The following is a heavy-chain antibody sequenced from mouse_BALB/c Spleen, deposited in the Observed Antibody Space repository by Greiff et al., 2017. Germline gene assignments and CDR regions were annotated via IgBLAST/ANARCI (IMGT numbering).Heavy chain of an antibody. CDR3: TRGGLGYGSSYFYAMDD. Sequence: EVQLQQSGTVLARPGASVKMSCKASGYTFTSYWMHWVKQRPGQGLEWIGAIYPGNSDTSYNQKFKGKAKLTAVTSTSTAYMELSSLTNEDSAVYYCTRGGLGYGSSYFYAMDDWGQGTSVTVSS. D-gene: IGHD1-1*01. J-gene: IGHJ4*01. V-gene: IGHV1-5*01. CDR2: IYPGNSDT. CDR1: GYTFTSYW.